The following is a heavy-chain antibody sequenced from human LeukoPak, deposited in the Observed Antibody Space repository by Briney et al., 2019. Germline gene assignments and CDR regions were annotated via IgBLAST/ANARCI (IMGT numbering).Heavy chain of an antibody. CDR1: GGSISGYH. CDR2: IYYSGST. CDR3: ASRKLGNDY. J-gene: IGHJ4*02. Sequence: SETLSLTCTVSGGSISGYHWSWIRQPPGKGLEWIGYIYYSGSTNYNPSLKSRVTISVDTSKNQFSLNLSSVTAADTAVYYCASRKLGNDYWGQGTLVTVSS. D-gene: IGHD7-27*01. V-gene: IGHV4-59*01.